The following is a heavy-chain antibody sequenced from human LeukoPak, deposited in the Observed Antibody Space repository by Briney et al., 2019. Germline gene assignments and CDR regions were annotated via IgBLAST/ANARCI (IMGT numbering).Heavy chain of an antibody. J-gene: IGHJ4*02. D-gene: IGHD6-13*01. V-gene: IGHV4-4*07. Sequence: SETLSLTCSVSGASITGYYWSWIRQPAGKGLEWIGRIYTSGSTDYNPSLRSRVTISVDTSKNQFSLTLSSVTAADTAVYYCARDPGIAADGNDYWGQGTLVTVSS. CDR3: ARDPGIAADGNDY. CDR2: IYTSGST. CDR1: GASITGYY.